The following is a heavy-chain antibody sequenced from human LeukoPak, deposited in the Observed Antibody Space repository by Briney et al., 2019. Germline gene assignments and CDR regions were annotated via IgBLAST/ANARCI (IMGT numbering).Heavy chain of an antibody. CDR2: VSYSGTV. D-gene: IGHD4-11*01. J-gene: IGHJ4*02. Sequence: SETLSLTCTVSGASISGDDYYWGWIRQSPGKGLEWIASVSYSGTVYYNPSLESRVTISLDASKSQFYLKLNSVTAADTAVYYCARRVRSADYRLDYWGQGTLVTVSS. V-gene: IGHV4-39*07. CDR1: GASISGDDYY. CDR3: ARRVRSADYRLDY.